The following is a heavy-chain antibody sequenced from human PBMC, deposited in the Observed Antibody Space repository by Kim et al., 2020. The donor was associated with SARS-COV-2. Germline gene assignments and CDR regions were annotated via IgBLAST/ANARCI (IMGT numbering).Heavy chain of an antibody. J-gene: IGHJ6*02. CDR3: ARDAASYYLGMDV. D-gene: IGHD2-21*01. V-gene: IGHV3-72*01. Sequence: EDAASVRGRVTVARDDAKSSVFLQMNSLKTEDTALYYCARDAASYYLGMDVWGQGTPVTVSS.